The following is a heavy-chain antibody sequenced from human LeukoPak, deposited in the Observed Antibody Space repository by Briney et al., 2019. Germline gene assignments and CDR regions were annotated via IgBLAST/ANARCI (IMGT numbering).Heavy chain of an antibody. J-gene: IGHJ6*02. CDR3: ARRRNYVYYYYGMDV. Sequence: ASVKVSCKASGYTFTSYDINWVRQATGQGLEWMGWMSPNSGNTGYAQKFQGRVTMTRNTSISTAYMELSSLRSEDTAVYYCARRRNYVYYYYGMDVWGQGTTVTVSS. V-gene: IGHV1-8*01. CDR2: MSPNSGNT. D-gene: IGHD1-7*01. CDR1: GYTFTSYD.